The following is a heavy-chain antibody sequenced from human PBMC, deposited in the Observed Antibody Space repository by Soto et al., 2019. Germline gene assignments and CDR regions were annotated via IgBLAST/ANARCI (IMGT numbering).Heavy chain of an antibody. V-gene: IGHV4-38-2*02. CDR3: ARDSRRGTRYWWFDP. J-gene: IGHJ5*02. CDR1: GYSISSGYY. CDR2: IYHSGST. D-gene: IGHD2-15*01. Sequence: SETLSLTCAVSGYSISSGYYWGWIRQPPGKGLEWIGSIYHSGSTYYNPSLKSRVTISVDTSKNQFSLKLSSVTAADTAVYYCARDSRRGTRYWWFDPWGQGTLVTVSS.